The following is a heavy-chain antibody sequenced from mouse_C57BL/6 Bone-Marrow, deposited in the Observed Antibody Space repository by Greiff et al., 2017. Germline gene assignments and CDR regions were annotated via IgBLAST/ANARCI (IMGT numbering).Heavy chain of an antibody. J-gene: IGHJ2*01. CDR2: INPSNGGT. CDR1: GYTFTSYW. D-gene: IGHD1-1*01. CDR3: ARGGIYYYGSFYY. V-gene: IGHV1-53*01. Sequence: QVQLKQPGTELVKPGASVKLSCKASGYTFTSYWMHWVKQRPGQGLEWIGNINPSNGGTNYNEKFKSKATLTVDKSSSTAYMQLSSLTSEDSAVYYCARGGIYYYGSFYYWGQGTTLTVSS.